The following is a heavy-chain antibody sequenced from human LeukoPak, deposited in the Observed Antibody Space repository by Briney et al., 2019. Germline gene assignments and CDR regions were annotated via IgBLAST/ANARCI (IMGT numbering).Heavy chain of an antibody. J-gene: IGHJ4*02. CDR1: GGSISSYY. CDR3: ARAPILYYFDC. Sequence: PSETLSLTCTVSGGSISSYYRSWIRQPPGKELEWIGYIYSTGSTSYNPSLHSRVTISIDTSKNQFSLNLNSVTAADTAVYHCARAPILYYFDCWGQGTLVTVSS. V-gene: IGHV4-59*08. CDR2: IYSTGST.